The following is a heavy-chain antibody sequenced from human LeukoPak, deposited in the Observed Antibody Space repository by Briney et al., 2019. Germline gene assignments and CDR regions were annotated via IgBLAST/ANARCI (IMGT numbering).Heavy chain of an antibody. CDR2: ITGSGGIT. D-gene: IGHD3-9*01. CDR1: GFTFSNYA. V-gene: IGHV3-23*01. J-gene: IGHJ4*02. CDR3: TKWGDYDVLTGYYDPDY. Sequence: GGSLRLSCVASGFTFSNYAMSWVRQAPGKGLEWVSAITGSGGITYYADSVKGRFTISRDNSKNTLYLQMNSLRAEDTAVYYCTKWGDYDVLTGYYDPDYWGQGTLVTVSS.